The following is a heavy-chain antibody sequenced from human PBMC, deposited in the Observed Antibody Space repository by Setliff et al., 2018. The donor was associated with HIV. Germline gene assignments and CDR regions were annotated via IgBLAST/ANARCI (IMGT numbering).Heavy chain of an antibody. Sequence: LRLSCAASGFTFSSYGMHWVRQAPGKGLEWVAVIWYDGSNKYYADSVKGRFTISRDNSKNTLYLQMNSLRAEDTAVYYCAKDLAYSSGWYNPWGQGTLVTVSS. J-gene: IGHJ5*02. CDR1: GFTFSSYG. V-gene: IGHV3-33*06. CDR2: IWYDGSNK. D-gene: IGHD6-19*01. CDR3: AKDLAYSSGWYNP.